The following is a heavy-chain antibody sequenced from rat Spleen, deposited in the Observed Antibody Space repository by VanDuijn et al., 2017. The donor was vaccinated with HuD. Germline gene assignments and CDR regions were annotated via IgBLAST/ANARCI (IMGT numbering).Heavy chain of an antibody. D-gene: IGHD1-7*01. CDR3: ARGDGGYYGYAGVWFAY. CDR1: GFSLTNSH. J-gene: IGHJ3*01. V-gene: IGHV2-15*01. CDR2: IWSGGST. Sequence: QVQLKESGPGLVQPSQTLSLTCTVSGFSLTNSHVSWVRQAPTKGLEWMGAIWSGGSTDYNSALKSRLSISRDTSKSQVFLKMNSLQTEDTAMYFCARGDGGYYGYAGVWFAYWGQGTLVTVSS.